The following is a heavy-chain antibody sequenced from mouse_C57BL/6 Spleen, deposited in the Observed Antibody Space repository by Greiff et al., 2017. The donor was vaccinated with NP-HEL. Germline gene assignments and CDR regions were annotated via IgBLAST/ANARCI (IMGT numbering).Heavy chain of an antibody. J-gene: IGHJ4*01. V-gene: IGHV1-55*01. CDR1: GYTFTSYW. CDR2: IYPGSGST. Sequence: QVQLKQSGAELVKPGASVKMSCKASGYTFTSYWITWVKQRPGQGLEWIGDIYPGSGSTNYNEKFKSKATLTVDTSSSTAYMQLSSLTSEDSAVYYCARCRLITTCYWGQGTSVTVSS. D-gene: IGHD1-1*01. CDR3: ARCRLITTCY.